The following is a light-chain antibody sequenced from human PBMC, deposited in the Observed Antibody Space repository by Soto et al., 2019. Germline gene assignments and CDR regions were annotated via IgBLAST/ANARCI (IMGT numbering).Light chain of an antibody. J-gene: IGLJ2*01. CDR3: SSYAGRGVGV. CDR2: EVT. CDR1: SSDVGNYDL. V-gene: IGLV2-23*02. Sequence: QSALTQPASVSGSPGQSITISCTGTSSDVGNYDLVSWYQQHPGEAPKLLIYEVTERPSGVSIRFSGSKSHYMASLTISGLQAEDEADYYCSSYAGRGVGVFGGGTKVTVL.